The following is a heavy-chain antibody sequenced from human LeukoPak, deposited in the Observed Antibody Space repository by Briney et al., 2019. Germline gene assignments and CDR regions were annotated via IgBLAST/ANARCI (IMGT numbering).Heavy chain of an antibody. CDR2: IYYSGST. V-gene: IGHV4-59*01. D-gene: IGHD1-7*01. Sequence: SSETLSLTCSVSGGSMNSYYWSWIRQSPGKGLEWIGYIYYSGSTNYNPSLKSRVTISVDTSKNQFSLKLSSVTAADTAVYYCARQGTGITGTTGAFDIWGQGTMVTVSS. J-gene: IGHJ3*02. CDR1: GGSMNSYY. CDR3: ARQGTGITGTTGAFDI.